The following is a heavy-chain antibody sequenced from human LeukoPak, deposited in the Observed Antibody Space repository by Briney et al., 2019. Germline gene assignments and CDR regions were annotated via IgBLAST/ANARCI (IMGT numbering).Heavy chain of an antibody. CDR2: IYFSGTT. CDR1: GGSISNYY. Sequence: KPSETPSLTCTVSGGSISNYYWSWLRQPPGKGLEWIGYIYFSGTTNINPSLKSRVTITVDMSKNQFSLKLSSVTAADTAVYYCAREDPQTTVPEGLDVWGQGTTVTVSS. V-gene: IGHV4-59*01. D-gene: IGHD4-17*01. CDR3: AREDPQTTVPEGLDV. J-gene: IGHJ6*02.